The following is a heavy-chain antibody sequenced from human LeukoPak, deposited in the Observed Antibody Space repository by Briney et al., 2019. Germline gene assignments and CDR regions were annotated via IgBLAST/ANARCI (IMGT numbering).Heavy chain of an antibody. Sequence: SETLSLTCTVSGGSISSGDYYWSWIRQPPGKGLEWIGYIYYSGSTYYNPSLKSRVTISVDTSKNQFSLKLSSVTAADTAVYYCASPSQYDSSGYRDDAFDIWGQGTMVTVSS. CDR1: GGSISSGDYY. CDR2: IYYSGST. D-gene: IGHD3-22*01. V-gene: IGHV4-30-4*01. CDR3: ASPSQYDSSGYRDDAFDI. J-gene: IGHJ3*02.